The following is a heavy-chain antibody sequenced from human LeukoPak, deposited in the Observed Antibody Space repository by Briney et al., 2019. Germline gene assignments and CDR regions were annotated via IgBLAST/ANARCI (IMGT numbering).Heavy chain of an antibody. D-gene: IGHD3-10*01. CDR1: GGTFSSYA. V-gene: IGHV1-69*06. CDR2: IIPIFGTA. CDR3: AGAYYYGWGSYYTLGGFDY. Sequence: GSSVKVSCKASGGTFSSYAISWVRQAPGQGLEWMGGIIPIFGTANYAQKFQGRVTITADKSTSTAYMELSSLRSEDTAVYYCAGAYYYGWGSYYTLGGFDYWGQGTLVTVSS. J-gene: IGHJ4*02.